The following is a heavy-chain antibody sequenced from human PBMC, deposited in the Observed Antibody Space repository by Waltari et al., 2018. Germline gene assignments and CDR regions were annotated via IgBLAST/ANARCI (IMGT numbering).Heavy chain of an antibody. CDR1: GFTFSSYS. J-gene: IGHJ4*02. CDR2: RKQDGSES. Sequence: EVQLVESGGGLVQPGGSLRLSCTASGFTFSSYSMVWVRQAPGKGLEWVATRKQDGSESYYVDSVKGRFTCSRDNAKNSLYLQMNSLRAEDMAVYYCARPYSSGWYINFDYWGQGTLVTVSS. V-gene: IGHV3-7*01. D-gene: IGHD6-19*01. CDR3: ARPYSSGWYINFDY.